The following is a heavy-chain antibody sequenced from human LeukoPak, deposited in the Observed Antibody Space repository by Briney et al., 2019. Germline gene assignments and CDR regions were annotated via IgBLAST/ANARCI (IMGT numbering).Heavy chain of an antibody. CDR2: VSDTGRA. CDR3: ARGKEMTRTSGYSSFDF. J-gene: IGHJ4*02. D-gene: IGHD5-24*01. V-gene: IGHV4-4*07. Sequence: SETLSLTCTVSIGSLNSYFWTWVRQPAGKGLEWIGRVSDTGRAYYNPSLESRVTISLDTSKNQFSLKVTSVTAADTAVYYCARGKEMTRTSGYSSFDFWGQGTLVSVSS. CDR1: IGSLNSYF.